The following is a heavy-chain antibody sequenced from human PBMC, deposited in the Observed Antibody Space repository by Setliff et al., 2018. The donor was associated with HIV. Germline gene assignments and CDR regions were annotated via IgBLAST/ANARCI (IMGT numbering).Heavy chain of an antibody. D-gene: IGHD1-26*01. CDR1: GFSLSTSGMC. CDR2: IDWDDDK. CDR3: VRMISYSPYFDY. Sequence: SGPTLANPTQTITLTCTFSGFSLSTSGMCGSWIRQPPGKALEWRARIDWDDDKYYSTSLKTRLTISKDTSKKQVVLKMTNMDPVYTATYYCVRMISYSPYFDYWGQGTLVTVSS. V-gene: IGHV2-70*11. J-gene: IGHJ4*02.